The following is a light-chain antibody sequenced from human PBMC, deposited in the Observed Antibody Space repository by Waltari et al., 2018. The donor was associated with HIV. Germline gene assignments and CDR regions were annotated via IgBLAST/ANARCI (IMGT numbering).Light chain of an antibody. Sequence: IVMTQSPGSLNVSLGVRATITCKPCQSIFYKSNSKNYLAWYQQKLGQPPTLLFYWASTRQSGVPDRFSGGGSGTDFTLTISSLQPEDVGTYYCQQYFQTPLTFGPGTKV. CDR2: WAS. V-gene: IGKV4-1*01. CDR1: QSIFYKSNSKNY. J-gene: IGKJ3*01. CDR3: QQYFQTPLT.